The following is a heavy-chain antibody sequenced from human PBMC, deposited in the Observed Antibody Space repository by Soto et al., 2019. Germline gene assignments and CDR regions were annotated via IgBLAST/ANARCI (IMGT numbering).Heavy chain of an antibody. J-gene: IGHJ6*04. CDR3: AGVNALEV. CDR2: IHQDGSEK. V-gene: IGHV3-7*01. CDR1: RFPVSTYW. Sequence: GPLSLFSGASRFPVSTYWMNWVRQAPGKGLEWVANIHQDGSEKYYMDSVKGRFTISRDNAKNSLYLQMTSLRVEDTAVYHCAGVNALEVWCNRKTVPVSP.